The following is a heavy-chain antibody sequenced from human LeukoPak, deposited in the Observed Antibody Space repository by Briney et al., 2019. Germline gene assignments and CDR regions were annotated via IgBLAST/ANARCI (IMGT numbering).Heavy chain of an antibody. CDR2: IYYSGST. D-gene: IGHD4-17*01. Sequence: PSETLSLTCTVSGGSISSYYWSWIRQRPGKGLEWIGYIYYSGSTNYNPSLKSRVTISVDTSKNQFSLKLSSVTAADTAVYYCARARDYGDLWGQGTLVTVSS. CDR3: ARARDYGDL. J-gene: IGHJ5*02. CDR1: GGSISSYY. V-gene: IGHV4-59*01.